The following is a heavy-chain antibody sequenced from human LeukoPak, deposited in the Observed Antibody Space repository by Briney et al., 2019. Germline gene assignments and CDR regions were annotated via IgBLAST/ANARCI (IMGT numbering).Heavy chain of an antibody. CDR1: GFTFSSYS. J-gene: IGHJ4*02. D-gene: IGHD4-23*01. CDR3: AKAGMTTVVTPVLGCFDY. V-gene: IGHV3-23*01. CDR2: ISGSGGST. Sequence: TGGSLRLSCAASGFTFSSYSMSWVRQAPGKGLEWVSAISGSGGSTYYADSVKGRFTISRDNSKNTLYLQMNSLRAEDTAVYYCAKAGMTTVVTPVLGCFDYWGQGTLVTVSS.